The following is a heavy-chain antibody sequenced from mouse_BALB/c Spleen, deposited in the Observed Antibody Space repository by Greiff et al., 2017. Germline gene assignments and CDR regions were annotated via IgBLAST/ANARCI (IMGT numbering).Heavy chain of an antibody. CDR3: ARDEGAHWYFDV. Sequence: EVKLMESGGGLVQPGGSRKLSCAASGFTFSDYGMAWVRQAPGKGPEWVAFISNLAYSIYYADTVTGRFTISRENAKNILYLEMSSLRSEDTAMYDCARDEGAHWYFDVWGAGTTVTVSS. CDR2: ISNLAYSI. CDR1: GFTFSDYG. J-gene: IGHJ1*01. V-gene: IGHV5-15*02.